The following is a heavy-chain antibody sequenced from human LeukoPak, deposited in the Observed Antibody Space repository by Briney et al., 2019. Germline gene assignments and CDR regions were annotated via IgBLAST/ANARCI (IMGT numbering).Heavy chain of an antibody. V-gene: IGHV1-8*03. Sequence: ASVRVSCKASGYTLTSYDINWVRQATGQGLEWMGWMNPNTGNTGYAQKFQGRVTITRNTSISTAYMELSSLRSEDTAVYYCARGRGAARRYYYYYMDVWGNGTTVTVSS. CDR2: MNPNTGNT. CDR3: ARGRGAARRYYYYYMDV. CDR1: GYTLTSYD. J-gene: IGHJ6*03. D-gene: IGHD6-6*01.